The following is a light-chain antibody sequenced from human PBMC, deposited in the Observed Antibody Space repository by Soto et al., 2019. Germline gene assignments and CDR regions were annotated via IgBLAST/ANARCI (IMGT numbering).Light chain of an antibody. CDR1: SSDVGSYNL. CDR2: EGS. Sequence: QSALTQPASVSGSPGQSITISCTGTSSDVGSYNLVSWYQQHPGKAPKLMIYEGSKRPSGVSNRFSGSKSGNTASLTISGLQAEDEADYYCCSYAGSSIPYVFGTRTKVTVL. V-gene: IGLV2-23*01. J-gene: IGLJ1*01. CDR3: CSYAGSSIPYV.